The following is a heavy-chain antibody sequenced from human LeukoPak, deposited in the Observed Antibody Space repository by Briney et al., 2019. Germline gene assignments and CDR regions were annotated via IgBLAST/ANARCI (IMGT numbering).Heavy chain of an antibody. CDR2: IYYSGST. V-gene: IGHV4-59*12. Sequence: PSETLSLTCTVSGGSISSYYWSWIRQPPGKGLEWIGYIYYSGSTNYNPSLKSRVTISVDTSKNQFSLKLSSVTAADTAVYYCARGLYDFWSGYYTPDNDAFDIWGQGTMVTVSS. J-gene: IGHJ3*02. CDR1: GGSISSYY. CDR3: ARGLYDFWSGYYTPDNDAFDI. D-gene: IGHD3-3*01.